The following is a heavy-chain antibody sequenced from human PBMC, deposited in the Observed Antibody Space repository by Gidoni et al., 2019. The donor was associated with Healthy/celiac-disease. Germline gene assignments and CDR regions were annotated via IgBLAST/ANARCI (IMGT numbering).Heavy chain of an antibody. J-gene: IGHJ4*02. Sequence: QVQLQQWGAGLLKPSETLSLTCAVYGGSFSGFYWSWIRQPPGKGLEWIGEINHSGSTNYNPSRKSRVTISADTSKNQFSLKLSSVTAADTAVYYCARGNRGGATAGKYYFDYWGQGTLVTVSS. D-gene: IGHD6-13*01. CDR2: INHSGST. CDR3: ARGNRGGATAGKYYFDY. V-gene: IGHV4-34*01. CDR1: GGSFSGFY.